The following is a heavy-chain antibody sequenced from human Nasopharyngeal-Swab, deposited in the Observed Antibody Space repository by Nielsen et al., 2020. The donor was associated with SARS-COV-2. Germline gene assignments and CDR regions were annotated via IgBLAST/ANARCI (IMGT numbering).Heavy chain of an antibody. J-gene: IGHJ6*03. CDR2: IDPSDSYT. V-gene: IGHV5-10-1*01. CDR3: ALLSTATRYYYYYMDV. CDR1: GYSFTTYW. D-gene: IGHD2-15*01. Sequence: GGSLRLSCRGSGYSFTTYWINWVRQVPGKGLKWMGMIDPSDSYTNYSPSFQGHVTISADKSISAAYLQWSSLKASDTAIYYCALLSTATRYYYYYMDVWGKGTTVTVSS.